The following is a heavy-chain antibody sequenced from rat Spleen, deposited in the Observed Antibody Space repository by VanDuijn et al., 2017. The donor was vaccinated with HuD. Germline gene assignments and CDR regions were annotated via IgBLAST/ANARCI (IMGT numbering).Heavy chain of an antibody. V-gene: IGHV5-25*01. CDR1: GFTFSDYN. Sequence: EVELVESGGGLIQPGSPLKLSCVASGFTFSDYNMAWVRQAPKKGLEWVATISTGGGNTYYRDSVKGRFIISRDNAKSTLYLQMDSLRSEDTATYYCARHRYWYFDFWGPGTMVTVSS. J-gene: IGHJ1*01. CDR3: ARHRYWYFDF. CDR2: ISTGGGNT.